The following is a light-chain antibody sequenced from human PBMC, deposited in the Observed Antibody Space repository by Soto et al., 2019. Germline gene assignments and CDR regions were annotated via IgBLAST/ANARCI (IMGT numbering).Light chain of an antibody. CDR3: SSYTSSSTV. CDR2: DVS. CDR1: SSDVGGYNY. V-gene: IGLV2-14*01. Sequence: QSALTQPASVSGSPGQSITISCTGTSSDVGGYNYVSWYQQRPGKAPKLMIYDVSNRPSGVSNRFSGSKSGNTASLTISGLQAEDEADYYCSSYTSSSTVFGPGTKVTVL. J-gene: IGLJ1*01.